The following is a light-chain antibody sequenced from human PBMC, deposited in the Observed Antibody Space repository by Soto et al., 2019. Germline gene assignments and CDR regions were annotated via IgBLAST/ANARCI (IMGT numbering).Light chain of an antibody. V-gene: IGKV1-39*01. CDR1: QTIATF. CDR2: GAS. CDR3: QLSHTTLT. J-gene: IGKJ5*01. Sequence: DIQMTQSPYSLSAAVGDRVNITCRASQTIATFLNWYQHKPGKAPKLLIYGASTLQSGVPSRFSGSGSGADFTLTISSLKPEDSATYYCQLSHTTLTFGQGTRVEIK.